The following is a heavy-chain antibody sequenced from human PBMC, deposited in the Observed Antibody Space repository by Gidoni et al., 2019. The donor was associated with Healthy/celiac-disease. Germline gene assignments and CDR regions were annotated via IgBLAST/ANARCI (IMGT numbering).Heavy chain of an antibody. D-gene: IGHD3-3*01. Sequence: EVQLVQSGAEVKKPGESLKISWKGSGYSFTSYWIGWVRQLPGKGLEWMGIIYPGDSDTRYSPSFQGQVTISADKSISTAYLQWSSLKASDTAMYYCARLAPYDFWSGKLYYFDYWGQGTLVTVSS. CDR2: IYPGDSDT. J-gene: IGHJ4*02. CDR1: GYSFTSYW. V-gene: IGHV5-51*01. CDR3: ARLAPYDFWSGKLYYFDY.